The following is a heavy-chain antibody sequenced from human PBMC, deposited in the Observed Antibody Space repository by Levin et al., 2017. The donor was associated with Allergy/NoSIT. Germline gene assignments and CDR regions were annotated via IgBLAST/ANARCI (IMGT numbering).Heavy chain of an antibody. Sequence: SQTLSLPCAVYGGSFSGYYWSWIRQPPGKGLEWIGEINHSGSTNYNPSLKSRVTISVDTSKNQFSLQLSSVTAADTAVYYCARVKTIASAGRIYYYYYGWDVWGQGTAVTVSS. D-gene: IGHD6-13*01. V-gene: IGHV4-34*01. CDR2: INHSGST. J-gene: IGHJ6*02. CDR3: ARVKTIASAGRIYYYYYGWDV. CDR1: GGSFSGYY.